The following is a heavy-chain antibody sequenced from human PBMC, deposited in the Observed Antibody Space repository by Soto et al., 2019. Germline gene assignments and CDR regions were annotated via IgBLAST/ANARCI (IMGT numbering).Heavy chain of an antibody. J-gene: IGHJ3*02. V-gene: IGHV3-74*01. D-gene: IGHD3-10*01. CDR3: VRDMRPVPWYGGISSAFDM. CDR2: TKTDGTT. Sequence: GGSLRLSCAASGFTFSRHWIHWVRQAPGQGLVWVSRTKTDGTTSFADSVRGRCTISRDNAENTLYLQMNSLRAEDTTVYYCVRDMRPVPWYGGISSAFDMWGQGTMVTVSS. CDR1: GFTFSRHW.